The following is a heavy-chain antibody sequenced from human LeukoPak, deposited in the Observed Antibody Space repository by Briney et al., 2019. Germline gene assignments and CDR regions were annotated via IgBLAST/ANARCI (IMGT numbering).Heavy chain of an antibody. CDR3: ARGYYDFWSGYSGFDY. V-gene: IGHV4-59*01. CDR2: IYYSGST. Sequence: SETLSLTCTVSGGSISSYYWSWIRQPPGKGLEWIGYIYYSGSTNYNPSLKSRVTISVDTSKNQFSLKLSSVTAAGTAVYYCARGYYDFWSGYSGFDYWGQGTLVTVSS. D-gene: IGHD3-3*01. J-gene: IGHJ4*02. CDR1: GGSISSYY.